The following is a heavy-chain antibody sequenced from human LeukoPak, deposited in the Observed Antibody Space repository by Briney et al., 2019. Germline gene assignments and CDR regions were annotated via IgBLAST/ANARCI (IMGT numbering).Heavy chain of an antibody. Sequence: GGSLRLSCAASGFTFSSYGMHWVRQAPGKGLEWVAFIRYDGSNKYYADSVKGRFTISRDNSKNTLYLQMNSLRAEDTAVYYCAKELFDYGDYPYLDYWGQGTLVTVSS. CDR3: AKELFDYGDYPYLDY. V-gene: IGHV3-30*02. CDR2: IRYDGSNK. J-gene: IGHJ4*02. CDR1: GFTFSSYG. D-gene: IGHD4-17*01.